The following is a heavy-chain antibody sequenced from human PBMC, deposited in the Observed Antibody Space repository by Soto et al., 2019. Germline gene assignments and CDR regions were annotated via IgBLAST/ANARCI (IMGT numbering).Heavy chain of an antibody. CDR3: ARGVTMVRGVIITGYYFDY. CDR2: INPSGGST. CDR1: GYTFTSYY. Sequence: QVQLVQSGAEVKKPGASVKVSCKASGYTFTSYYMHWVRQAPGQGLEWLGIINPSGGSTSYAQKCQGRVTMTRDTSTSTVYMELSSLRSEDTAVYYCARGVTMVRGVIITGYYFDYWGQGTLVTVSS. J-gene: IGHJ4*02. D-gene: IGHD3-10*01. V-gene: IGHV1-46*03.